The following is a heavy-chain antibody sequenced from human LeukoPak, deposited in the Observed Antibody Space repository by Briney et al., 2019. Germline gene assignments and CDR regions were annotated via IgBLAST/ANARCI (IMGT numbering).Heavy chain of an antibody. CDR3: ARATSGDYLDY. D-gene: IGHD4-17*01. CDR1: GGSIKSYY. V-gene: IGHV4-59*01. CDR2: IFHSGST. Sequence: ETLSLTCTVSGGSIKSYYWSWIRQPPGKGLEWIGYIFHSGSTNYNPSLKSRVTMSVDTSKNQYSLQVRSVTAADTAVYYCARATSGDYLDYWGQGNLVTVSS. J-gene: IGHJ4*02.